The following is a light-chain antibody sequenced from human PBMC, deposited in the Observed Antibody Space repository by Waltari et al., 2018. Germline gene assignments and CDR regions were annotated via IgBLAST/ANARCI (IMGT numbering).Light chain of an antibody. CDR2: DAS. V-gene: IGKV1-5*01. J-gene: IGKJ1*01. Sequence: ASVGDRVTITCRASQSISSWLAWYQQKPGKAPKLLIYDASSLESGVPSRFSGSGSGTEFTLTISSLQPDDFATYYCQQYNSYWTFGQGTKVEIK. CDR3: QQYNSYWT. CDR1: QSISSW.